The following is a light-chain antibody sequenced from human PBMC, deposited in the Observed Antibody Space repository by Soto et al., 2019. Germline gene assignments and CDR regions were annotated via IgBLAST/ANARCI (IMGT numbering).Light chain of an antibody. CDR3: SSYTSSNTWV. V-gene: IGLV2-14*01. CDR2: AVS. Sequence: QSVLTQPASVSGSPGQSITISCTGTSSDVGGYSYVSWYQQYPGKAPTLMIFAVSDRPSGVSYRFSGSKSDNTASLTISGLQAEDEADYYCSSYTSSNTWVFGGGTKLTVL. J-gene: IGLJ2*01. CDR1: SSDVGGYSY.